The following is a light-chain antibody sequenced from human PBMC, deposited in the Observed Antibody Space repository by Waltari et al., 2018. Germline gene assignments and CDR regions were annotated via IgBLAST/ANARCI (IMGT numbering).Light chain of an antibody. CDR2: EVS. J-gene: IGLJ3*02. CDR1: SSDVGGHNL. CDR3: TSYITTRGDWV. Sequence: QSALTQPASVSGSPGQPITISCTGTSSDVGGHNLVSWHQQHPGKTPKLLIYEVSKRPSGVSNRFSGSKSGNTASLTISGLQAEDEADYYCTSYITTRGDWVFGGGTKLTVL. V-gene: IGLV2-14*01.